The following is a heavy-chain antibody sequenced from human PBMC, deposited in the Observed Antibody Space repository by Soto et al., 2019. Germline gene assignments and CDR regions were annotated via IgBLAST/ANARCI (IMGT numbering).Heavy chain of an antibody. Sequence: VDVSCEASVGTFSRYAISWVRQAPGQGLEWMGGIIPIFGTANYAQKFQGRVTITADESTSTAHMELSSLRSEDTAVYYCARDVAKQWLGPFDYWGQGNLVTGSS. V-gene: IGHV1-69*13. J-gene: IGHJ4*02. CDR2: IIPIFGTA. D-gene: IGHD6-19*01. CDR1: VGTFSRYA. CDR3: ARDVAKQWLGPFDY.